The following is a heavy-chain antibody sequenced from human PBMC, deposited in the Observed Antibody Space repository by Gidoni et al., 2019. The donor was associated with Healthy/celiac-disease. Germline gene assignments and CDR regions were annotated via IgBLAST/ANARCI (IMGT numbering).Heavy chain of an antibody. D-gene: IGHD6-19*01. CDR3: AGGWYGGSGYYFDY. CDR1: GGSISSYY. Sequence: QVQLQESGPGLVKPSETLSLTCTVSGGSISSYYWSWLRQPPGKGLEWIGYIYYSGSTNYNPSLKSRVTISVDTSKNQFSLKLSSVTAADTAVYYCAGGWYGGSGYYFDYWGQGTLVTVSS. CDR2: IYYSGST. J-gene: IGHJ4*02. V-gene: IGHV4-59*01.